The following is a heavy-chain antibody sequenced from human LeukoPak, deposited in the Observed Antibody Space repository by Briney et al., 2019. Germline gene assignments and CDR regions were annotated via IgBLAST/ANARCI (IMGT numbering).Heavy chain of an antibody. J-gene: IGHJ4*02. Sequence: PGGSLRLSCAASGFTFSSYGMHWVRQAPGKGLEWVAVISYDGSNKHYADSVKGRFTISRDNSKNTPYLQMNSLRAEDTAVYYCAKASYDSSGYSQNPDFDYWGQGTLVTVSS. CDR1: GFTFSSYG. V-gene: IGHV3-30*18. CDR3: AKASYDSSGYSQNPDFDY. CDR2: ISYDGSNK. D-gene: IGHD3-22*01.